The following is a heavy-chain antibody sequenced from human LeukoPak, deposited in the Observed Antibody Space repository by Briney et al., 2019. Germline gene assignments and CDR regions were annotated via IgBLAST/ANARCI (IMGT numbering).Heavy chain of an antibody. CDR3: ARGGGRSGSYFDY. Sequence: SQTLSLTCTVSGGSISSGSYYWSWIRQPPGKGLEWIGYIYYSGSTNYNPSLKSRVTISVDTSKNQFSLKLSSVTAADTAVYYCARGGGRSGSYFDYWGQGTLVTVSS. J-gene: IGHJ4*02. CDR1: GGSISSGSYY. CDR2: IYYSGST. D-gene: IGHD1-26*01. V-gene: IGHV4-61*01.